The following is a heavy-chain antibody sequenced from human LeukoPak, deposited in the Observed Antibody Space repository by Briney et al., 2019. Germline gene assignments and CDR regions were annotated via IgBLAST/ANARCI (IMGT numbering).Heavy chain of an antibody. J-gene: IGHJ3*02. CDR1: GYTFINYW. CDR2: IFPDDSDI. Sequence: KYGESLKISCKASGYTFINYWIAWVRQMPGKGLEWMGVIFPDDSDITYSPSFQGQVTVSADKSISTAYLQWSSLRASDTAIYYCARRAHHDAFDIWGQGTMVTVSS. V-gene: IGHV5-51*01. CDR3: ARRAHHDAFDI.